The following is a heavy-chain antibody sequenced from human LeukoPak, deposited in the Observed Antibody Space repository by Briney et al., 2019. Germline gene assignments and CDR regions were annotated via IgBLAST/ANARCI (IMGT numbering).Heavy chain of an antibody. J-gene: IGHJ5*02. CDR1: XASISGYW. CDR3: ARGWGITMIVVVTTPRSSWFDP. CDR2: MYTDGDT. V-gene: IGHV4-4*07. D-gene: IGHD3-22*01. Sequence: SEXXSLTCXXSXASISGYWWXWIRQPAGKGLEWIGRMYTDGDTNYNPALKSRVTISVDTSKNQFSLKLSSVTAADTAVYYCARGWGITMIVVVTTPRSSWFDPWGQGTLVTVSS.